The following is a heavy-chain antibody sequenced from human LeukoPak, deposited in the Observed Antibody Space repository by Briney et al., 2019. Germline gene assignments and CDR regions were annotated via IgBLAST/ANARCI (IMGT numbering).Heavy chain of an antibody. V-gene: IGHV1-69*01. CDR3: ASTITMVRGVIITEGIDYYYGMDV. Sequence: SVRVSCTASVGTFTTYAISWVRQAPGQRLEWMGGIIPIFGTANYTQKFQGRVTITADESTSTAYMELSSLRSEDTAVYYCASTITMVRGVIITEGIDYYYGMDVWGQGTTVTVSS. J-gene: IGHJ6*02. CDR1: VGTFTTYA. CDR2: IIPIFGTA. D-gene: IGHD3-10*01.